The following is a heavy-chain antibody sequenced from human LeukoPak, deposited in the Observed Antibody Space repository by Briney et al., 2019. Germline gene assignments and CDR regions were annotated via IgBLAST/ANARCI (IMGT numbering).Heavy chain of an antibody. J-gene: IGHJ4*02. D-gene: IGHD4-17*01. V-gene: IGHV3-23*01. CDR2: ISGSGGST. Sequence: GGSLRLSCAASGFTFSSYAMSWVRQAPGKGLEWVSAISGSGGSTYYADSVKGRFTISRDNSRNTLYLQMNSLRAEDTAVYYCAKGTRRTTSSHFDYWGQGTLVTVSS. CDR1: GFTFSSYA. CDR3: AKGTRRTTSSHFDY.